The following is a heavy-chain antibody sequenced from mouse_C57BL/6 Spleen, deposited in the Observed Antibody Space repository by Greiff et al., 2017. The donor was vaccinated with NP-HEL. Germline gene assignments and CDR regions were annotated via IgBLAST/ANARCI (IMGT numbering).Heavy chain of an antibody. CDR1: GYTFTDYY. CDR2: IYPGSGNT. Sequence: VQLQQSGAELVRPGASVKLSCKASGYTFTDYYINWVKQRPGQGLEWIARIYPGSGNTYYNEKFKGKATLTAEKSSSTAYMQLSSLTSEDSAVYFCARSLDAMDYWGQRTSVTVSS. J-gene: IGHJ4*01. V-gene: IGHV1-76*01. CDR3: ARSLDAMDY.